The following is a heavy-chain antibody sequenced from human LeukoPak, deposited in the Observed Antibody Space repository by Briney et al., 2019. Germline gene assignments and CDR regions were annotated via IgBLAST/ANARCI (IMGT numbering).Heavy chain of an antibody. J-gene: IGHJ5*02. CDR3: TRQDGTVYHH. V-gene: IGHV3-30*04. Sequence: PGGSLRLSCAVSGFTFINHAVHWVRRAPGKGLEWVAVISYDGSNKYYEESVKGRFTISIDNSKNTLYLQMNSLRPEDTAVYYCTRQDGTVYHHWGEGTPVTVSS. D-gene: IGHD3-10*01. CDR2: ISYDGSNK. CDR1: GFTFINHA.